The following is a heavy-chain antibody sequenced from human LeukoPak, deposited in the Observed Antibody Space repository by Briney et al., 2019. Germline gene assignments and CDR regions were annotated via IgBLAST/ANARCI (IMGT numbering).Heavy chain of an antibody. Sequence: PSETLSLTCTVSGGSISSSSHYWGWIRQPPGKGLEWIGSMYYRGSTYHNPSLKSRVTISVDTSKNQFSLKLSSVTAADTAVYYCARHGSRIAAVGTPLFDYWGQGTLVTVSS. CDR2: MYYRGST. D-gene: IGHD6-13*01. V-gene: IGHV4-39*01. J-gene: IGHJ4*02. CDR1: GGSISSSSHY. CDR3: ARHGSRIAAVGTPLFDY.